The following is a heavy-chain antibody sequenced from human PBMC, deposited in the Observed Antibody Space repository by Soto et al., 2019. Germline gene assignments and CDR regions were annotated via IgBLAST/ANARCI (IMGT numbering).Heavy chain of an antibody. V-gene: IGHV4-39*01. Sequence: QLQLQESGPGLVKPSETLSLTCTVSGGSISSSSYYWGWIRQSPGKGLEWIGSIYYSGNTYYNPSLNIRVTISLDTSKNQCSPKLRSVTAADTAVYYCVRHYTWNYWYFDLWGRGTLVTVSS. CDR3: VRHYTWNYWYFDL. CDR1: GGSISSSSYY. CDR2: IYYSGNT. D-gene: IGHD1-1*01. J-gene: IGHJ2*01.